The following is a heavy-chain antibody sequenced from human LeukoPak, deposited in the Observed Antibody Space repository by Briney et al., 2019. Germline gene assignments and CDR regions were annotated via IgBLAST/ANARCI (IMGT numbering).Heavy chain of an antibody. V-gene: IGHV3-74*01. Sequence: GGSLRLSCAASGFTFSSYWLHWVRQAPGKGLVWVSRIKGDERSTNYADSVKGRFTISGDNAKNTVYLEMNSLRAEDTAVYYCVRGQLWSYYHDYWGQGTLVTVSS. D-gene: IGHD5-18*01. CDR1: GFTFSSYW. CDR2: IKGDERST. J-gene: IGHJ4*02. CDR3: VRGQLWSYYHDY.